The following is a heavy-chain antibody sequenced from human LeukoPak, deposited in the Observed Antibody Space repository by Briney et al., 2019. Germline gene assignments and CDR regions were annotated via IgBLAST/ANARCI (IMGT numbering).Heavy chain of an antibody. D-gene: IGHD1-14*01. V-gene: IGHV3-7*05. CDR3: ARDKSIPNLDAFDI. J-gene: IGHJ3*02. Sequence: GSLRLSCAASGFIFRRYWMTWVRQAPGKGLEWVANIKQDGSEKNYLDSVRGRFTISRDDARNSLYLQMDSLRVEDTAVYYCARDKSIPNLDAFDIWGQGTMVTVSS. CDR2: IKQDGSEK. CDR1: GFIFRRYW.